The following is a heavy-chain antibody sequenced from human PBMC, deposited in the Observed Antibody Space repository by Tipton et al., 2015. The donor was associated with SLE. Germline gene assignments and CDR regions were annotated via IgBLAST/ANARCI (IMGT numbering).Heavy chain of an antibody. V-gene: IGHV4-59*12. CDR2: IYYSGST. CDR1: GGSISSYY. J-gene: IGHJ3*02. Sequence: TLSLTCTVSGGSISSYYWSWIRQPPGKGLEWIGYIYYSGSTNYNPSLKSRVTISVDTSKNQFSLKLSSVTAADTAVYHCAKSLTIFGVVILHDAFDIWGQGTTVTVSS. D-gene: IGHD3-3*01. CDR3: AKSLTIFGVVILHDAFDI.